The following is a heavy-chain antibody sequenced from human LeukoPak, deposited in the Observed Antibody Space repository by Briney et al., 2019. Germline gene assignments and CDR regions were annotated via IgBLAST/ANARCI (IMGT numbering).Heavy chain of an antibody. V-gene: IGHV1-2*02. CDR2: INPNSGGT. CDR3: ARDRSIHLKYYFDY. D-gene: IGHD3-3*02. CDR1: GYTFTGYY. J-gene: IGHJ4*02. Sequence: GASLKLSCKASGYTFTGYYMHWVRQAPGQGLEWMGWINPNSGGTNYAQKFQGRVTMTRDTSISTAYMELSRLRSDDTAVYYCARDRSIHLKYYFDYWGQGTLVTVSS.